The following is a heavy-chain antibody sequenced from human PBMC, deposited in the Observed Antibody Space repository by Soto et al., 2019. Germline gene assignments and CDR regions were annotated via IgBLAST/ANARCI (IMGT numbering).Heavy chain of an antibody. CDR2: IWYDGSKK. CDR3: ARGGRPTAMFSGFDY. D-gene: IGHD5-18*01. CDR1: GFTFSEDA. V-gene: IGHV3-33*01. J-gene: IGHJ4*02. Sequence: QVDLVESGGGVVQPGKSLRLSCATSGFTFSEDAMHWVRQAPGKGLEWVAVIWYDGSKKHYADSVKGRFTISRDNSENKLLLKIHSLEDADVAVCWCARGGRPTAMFSGFDYWGQGALVTVSS.